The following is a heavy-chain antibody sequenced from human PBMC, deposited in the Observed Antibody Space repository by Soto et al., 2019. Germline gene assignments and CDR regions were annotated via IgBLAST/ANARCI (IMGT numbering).Heavy chain of an antibody. J-gene: IGHJ6*03. Sequence: GGSLRLSCAASGFSFSDFSMNWFRQAPGKGLEWVSFISGTGSTTYYADSVKGRFTISRDISKNTLYLQMNSLRAEDTAVYYCAKGIDIVVVPAAIRFYYYYYMDVWGKGTTVTVSS. V-gene: IGHV3-23*01. D-gene: IGHD2-2*01. CDR2: ISGTGSTT. CDR3: AKGIDIVVVPAAIRFYYYYYMDV. CDR1: GFSFSDFS.